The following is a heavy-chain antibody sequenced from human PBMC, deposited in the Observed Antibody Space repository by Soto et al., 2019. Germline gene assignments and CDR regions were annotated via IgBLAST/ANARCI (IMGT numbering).Heavy chain of an antibody. Sequence: QVQLVESGGAVVQPGTSLRLSCAASGVAFSTYGVRCVRQAPGTALEWVAILSYDAHNEYYTDSVKGRFTISRDTSSNTLYLPMDRLRADDTAMYYCAKDLGFWEYLFDSWGQGTLVTVAS. V-gene: IGHV3-30*18. D-gene: IGHD3-10*01. CDR3: AKDLGFWEYLFDS. J-gene: IGHJ4*02. CDR2: LSYDAHNE. CDR1: GVAFSTYG.